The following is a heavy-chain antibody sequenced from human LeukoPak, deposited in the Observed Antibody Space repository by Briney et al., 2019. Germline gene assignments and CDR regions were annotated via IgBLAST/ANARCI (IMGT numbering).Heavy chain of an antibody. J-gene: IGHJ4*02. Sequence: SETLSLTCTVSGGSISSSSYYWGWIRQPPGKGLEWIGSIYYSGSTYYNPSLKSRVTISVDTSKNQFSLKLSSVTAADTAVYYCARGGGYGDYPVDYWGQGTLVTVSS. CDR1: GGSISSSSYY. V-gene: IGHV4-39*07. CDR3: ARGGGYGDYPVDY. D-gene: IGHD4-17*01. CDR2: IYYSGST.